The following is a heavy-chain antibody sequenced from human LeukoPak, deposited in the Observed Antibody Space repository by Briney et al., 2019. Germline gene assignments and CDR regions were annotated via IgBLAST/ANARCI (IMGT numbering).Heavy chain of an antibody. CDR3: ARDSRGIAAAGIYYYYYMDV. CDR2: IYTSGGT. D-gene: IGHD6-13*01. J-gene: IGHJ6*03. CDR1: GGSISSYY. V-gene: IGHV4-4*07. Sequence: PSETLSLTCTVAGGSISSYYWSWIRQPAGKGLEWIGRIYTSGGTNYNPSLKSRVTMSVDTSKNQFSLKLSSVTAADTAVYYCARDSRGIAAAGIYYYYYMDVWGKGTTVTVSS.